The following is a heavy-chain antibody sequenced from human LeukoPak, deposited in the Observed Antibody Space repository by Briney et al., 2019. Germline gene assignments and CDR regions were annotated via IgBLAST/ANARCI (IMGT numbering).Heavy chain of an antibody. CDR3: ARGRRYSHGRHYYMDV. CDR2: INHSGST. CDR1: GGSFSGYY. V-gene: IGHV4-34*01. Sequence: SETLSPTCAVYGGSFSGYYWSWIRQPPGKGLEWIGEINHSGSTNYNPSLKSRVTISVDTSKNQFSLKLSSVTAADTAVYYCARGRRYSHGRHYYMDVWGKGTTVTVSS. D-gene: IGHD5-18*01. J-gene: IGHJ6*03.